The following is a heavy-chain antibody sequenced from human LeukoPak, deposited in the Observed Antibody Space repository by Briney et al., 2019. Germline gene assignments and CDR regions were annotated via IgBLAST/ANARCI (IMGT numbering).Heavy chain of an antibody. V-gene: IGHV3-48*04. CDR2: ISSGSSTI. J-gene: IGHJ3*02. CDR1: GFTFSSYS. D-gene: IGHD4-23*01. CDR3: ARSGNAIYAFDI. Sequence: PGGSLRLSCAASGFTFSSYSMNWVRQAPGKGLEWVSYISSGSSTIYYADSVKGRFTISRDNAKNSLYLQMNSLRAEDTAVYYCARSGNAIYAFDIWGQGTMVTVSS.